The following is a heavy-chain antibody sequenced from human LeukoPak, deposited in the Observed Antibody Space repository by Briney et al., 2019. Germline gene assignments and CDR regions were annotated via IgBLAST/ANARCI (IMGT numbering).Heavy chain of an antibody. CDR2: ISSSSSAI. CDR1: GFTFSSYS. J-gene: IGHJ4*02. Sequence: GGSLRLSCAASGFTFSSYSMNWVRQAPGKGLEWVSYISSSSSAIYYADSLTGRSTISRDNAKNSLYLQMNSLRAEDTAMYYCARRATTERGHSYGLDFWGQGTLVTVSS. CDR3: ARRATTERGHSYGLDF. V-gene: IGHV3-21*05. D-gene: IGHD5-18*01.